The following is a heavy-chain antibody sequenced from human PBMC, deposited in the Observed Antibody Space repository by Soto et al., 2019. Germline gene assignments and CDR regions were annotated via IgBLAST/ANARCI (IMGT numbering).Heavy chain of an antibody. J-gene: IGHJ4*02. CDR1: GDSISSGSYY. D-gene: IGHD3-22*01. V-gene: IGHV4-31*03. CDR3: ARKDRFVDSSGYRGHFDY. Sequence: QVQLQESGPGLVKPSQTLSLTCTVSGDSISSGSYYWTWIRQHPGKGLEWIGYIYYTGSTNYNLSHKSRVDISVDTSMDQFTLTVGSVSAADTAVYYCARKDRFVDSSGYRGHFDYWGQGTQVTVSS. CDR2: IYYTGST.